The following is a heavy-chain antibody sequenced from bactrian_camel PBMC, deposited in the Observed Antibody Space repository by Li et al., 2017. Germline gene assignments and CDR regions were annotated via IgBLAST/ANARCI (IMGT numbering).Heavy chain of an antibody. Sequence: HVQLVESGGGSVQAGGSLRLSCAASGYPYTSICMGWFRRVPWNEREGVAAIADDGNTFYTDSVKGRFTISRDNAKSTAYLQMSDLKPEDTAVYYCATYETAIQAVGWRTGYNLRVRDGGQGTQVTVS. CDR1: GYPYTSIC. D-gene: IGHD1*01. J-gene: IGHJ4*01. CDR3: ATYETAIQAVGWRTGYNLRVRD. V-gene: IGHV3S53*01. CDR2: IADDGNT.